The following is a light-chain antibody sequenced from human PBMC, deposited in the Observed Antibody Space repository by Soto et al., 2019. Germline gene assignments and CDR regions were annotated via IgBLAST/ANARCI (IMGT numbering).Light chain of an antibody. CDR3: SLYAGYNDAV. V-gene: IGLV2-8*01. CDR2: EVT. CDR1: GSDVGGYNY. Sequence: QSALTQPPSASGSPGQSVTISCTGTGSDVGGYNYVSWYQQHPGKAPKLIIYEVTERPSGVPDRFSGSKSANTASLTVSGLQAEDEAEYYCSLYAGYNDAVFGGGTQLTVL. J-gene: IGLJ7*01.